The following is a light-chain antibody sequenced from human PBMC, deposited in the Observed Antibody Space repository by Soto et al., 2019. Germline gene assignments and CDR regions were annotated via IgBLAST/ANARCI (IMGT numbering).Light chain of an antibody. CDR1: SSDVGGYNY. CDR3: CSYAADRIYV. V-gene: IGLV2-8*01. CDR2: EVS. Sequence: QSALTQPPSASGSPGQSVTISCTGTSSDVGGYNYVSWYQQHPGKAPKLMIYEVSKRPSGVPDRFSGSKSGNTASLTISDLQAEDEADYYCCSYAADRIYVFGSGTKVTVL. J-gene: IGLJ1*01.